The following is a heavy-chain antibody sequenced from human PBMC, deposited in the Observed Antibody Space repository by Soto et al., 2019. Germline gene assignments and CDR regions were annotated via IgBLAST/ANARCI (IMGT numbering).Heavy chain of an antibody. V-gene: IGHV1-18*01. CDR2: ISAYNGNT. J-gene: IGHJ4*02. CDR1: GYTFTSYG. D-gene: IGHD3-22*01. CDR3: ARDQSHSSAYWWLDY. Sequence: ASVKVSCKASGYTFTSYGISWVRQAPGQGLEWMGWISAYNGNTNYAQKFQGRVTMTRDTSTATDYMELSSLRSEDTAMYYCARDQSHSSAYWWLDYWGQGTQVTVSS.